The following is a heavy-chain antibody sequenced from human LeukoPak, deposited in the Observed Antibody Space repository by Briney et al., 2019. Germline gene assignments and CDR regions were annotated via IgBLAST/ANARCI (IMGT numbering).Heavy chain of an antibody. Sequence: SETLSLTYTVSGGSITSYYRSWVRQSPREGLKYMAFMYYSGTTNYNPSLQSPLTISLGMSKNPFSLKLSSVPAADTAVYYCASLPMAVTTHVDYWGQGTLVTVSS. CDR1: GGSITSYY. CDR2: MYYSGTT. V-gene: IGHV4-59*13. CDR3: ASLPMAVTTHVDY. D-gene: IGHD4-17*01. J-gene: IGHJ4*02.